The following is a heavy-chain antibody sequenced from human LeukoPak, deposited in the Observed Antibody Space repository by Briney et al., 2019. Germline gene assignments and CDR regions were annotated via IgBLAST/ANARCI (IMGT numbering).Heavy chain of an antibody. CDR1: GFTFSSYG. V-gene: IGHV3-30*03. D-gene: IGHD5-18*01. J-gene: IGHJ4*02. CDR3: ARENRQLWHDY. CDR2: ISYDGSNK. Sequence: KSGRSLRLSCAASGFTFSSYGMHWVRQAPGKGLEWVAVISYDGSNKYYADSVKGRFTISRDNAKNSLYLQMNSLRAEDTAVYYCARENRQLWHDYWGQGTLVTVSS.